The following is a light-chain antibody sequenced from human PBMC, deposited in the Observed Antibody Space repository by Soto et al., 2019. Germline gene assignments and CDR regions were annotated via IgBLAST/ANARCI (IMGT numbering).Light chain of an antibody. J-gene: IGKJ1*01. Sequence: DIQMTQSPSSLSASVGDRVTITCRASQSIVTYLNWYLQKPGKAPKLLIYAASNLQSGVPSRFSGSGSGTDFTLTISSLQPEDFATYFCQQIYSTPPWTFGQGTKVDIK. V-gene: IGKV1-39*01. CDR2: AAS. CDR3: QQIYSTPPWT. CDR1: QSIVTY.